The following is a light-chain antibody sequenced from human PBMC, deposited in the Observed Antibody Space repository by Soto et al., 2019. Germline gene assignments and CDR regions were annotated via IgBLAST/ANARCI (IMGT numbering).Light chain of an antibody. CDR1: QSLVYRDGNTY. J-gene: IGKJ5*01. CDR3: MQGTHWPPIT. Sequence: DFVVTQSPLSLPVTLGQAASISCRSSQSLVYRDGNTYLSWFHQRTGQSPRRLIYKVSNRESGVPDICSGSGLGTDFTLTISRVEAEDVGVYYCMQGTHWPPITFGQGTRLEIK. CDR2: KVS. V-gene: IGKV2-30*01.